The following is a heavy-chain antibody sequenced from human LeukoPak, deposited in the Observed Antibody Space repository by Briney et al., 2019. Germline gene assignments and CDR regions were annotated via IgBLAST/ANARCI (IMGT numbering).Heavy chain of an antibody. CDR3: ARFNFGNIAAHIDY. J-gene: IGHJ4*02. D-gene: IGHD3-3*01. V-gene: IGHV4-39*01. CDR2: IYYSGGT. CDR1: GASVSSTTYS. Sequence: SSETLSLTCTVSGASVSSTTYSWVWIRQPPGRGLDWIGIIYYSGGTYYNASLKSRVTISVATSRNQFSLKLSSVTAADTAVYFCARFNFGNIAAHIDYWGQGILVTVSS.